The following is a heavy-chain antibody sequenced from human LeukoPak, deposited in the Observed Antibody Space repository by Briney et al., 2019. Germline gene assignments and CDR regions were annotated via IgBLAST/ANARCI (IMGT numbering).Heavy chain of an antibody. CDR3: AKDSRNWFYP. V-gene: IGHV4-61*01. J-gene: IGHJ5*02. Sequence: PSETLSLTCTVSGGSVSSGSYYWSWIRQPPGKGLEWIGYIYYSGSTNYNPSLKSRVTLSVDTSKNQFSLKLSSWTAAGTAVYYCAKDSRNWFYPWGQGTLVTVSS. CDR1: GGSVSSGSYY. CDR2: IYYSGST.